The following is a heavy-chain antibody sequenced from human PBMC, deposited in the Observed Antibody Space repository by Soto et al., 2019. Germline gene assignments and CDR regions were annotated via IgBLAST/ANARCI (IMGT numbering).Heavy chain of an antibody. CDR2: MNPNSGNT. CDR1: GYTFTSYD. J-gene: IGHJ6*02. D-gene: IGHD3-3*01. Sequence: ASVKVSCKASGYTFTSYDINWVRQATGQGLEWMGWMNPNSGNTGYAQKFQGRVTITADESTSTAYMELSSLRSEDTAVYYCARDQMAIFGVVTAGMDVWGQGTTVTVSS. CDR3: ARDQMAIFGVVTAGMDV. V-gene: IGHV1-8*01.